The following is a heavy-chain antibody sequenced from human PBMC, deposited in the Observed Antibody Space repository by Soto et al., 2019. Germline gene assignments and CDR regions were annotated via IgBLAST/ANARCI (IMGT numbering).Heavy chain of an antibody. CDR2: ISYDGSNK. J-gene: IGHJ6*03. Sequence: GKGLEWVAVISYDGSNKYYADSVKGRFTISRDNSKNTLYLQMNSLRAEDTAVYYCARSRVVLMVYAPRDPYYMDVWGKGTTVTVSS. CDR3: ARSRVVLMVYAPRDPYYMDV. V-gene: IGHV3-30-3*01. D-gene: IGHD2-8*01.